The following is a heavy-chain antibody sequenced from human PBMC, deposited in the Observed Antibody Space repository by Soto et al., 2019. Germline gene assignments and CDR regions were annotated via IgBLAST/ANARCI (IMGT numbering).Heavy chain of an antibody. CDR1: GDSVSSNSAA. Sequence: SQTLSLTCAISGDSVSSNSAAWNWIRQSPSRGLEWLGRTYYRSKWYNDYAVSVKSRITINPDTSKNQFSLQLNSVTPEDTAVYYFARQNSSSWYFPPYYYMDVWGKGTTVTVSS. J-gene: IGHJ6*03. CDR2: TYYRSKWYN. D-gene: IGHD6-13*01. CDR3: ARQNSSSWYFPPYYYMDV. V-gene: IGHV6-1*01.